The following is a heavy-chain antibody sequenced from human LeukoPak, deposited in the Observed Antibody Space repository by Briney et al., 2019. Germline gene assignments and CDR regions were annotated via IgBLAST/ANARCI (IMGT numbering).Heavy chain of an antibody. D-gene: IGHD3-9*01. CDR2: IIPIFGTA. J-gene: IGHJ4*02. CDR1: GGTFSSYA. Sequence: SVKVSCKASGGTFSSYAISWVRQAPGQGLEWMGGIIPIFGTANYAQKFQGRVTITADESTSTAYMELSSLRSEDTAVYYCARGKLLRYFDWLFVYWGQGALVTVSS. CDR3: ARGKLLRYFDWLFVY. V-gene: IGHV1-69*13.